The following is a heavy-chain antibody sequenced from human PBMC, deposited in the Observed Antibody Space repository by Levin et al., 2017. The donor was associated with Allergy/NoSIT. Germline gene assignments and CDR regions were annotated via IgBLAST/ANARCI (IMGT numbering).Heavy chain of an antibody. Sequence: GESLKISCAASGFTFSSYSMNWVRQAPGKGLEWVSYIGSSSSTIYYADSVKGRFTISRDNAKKSLYLQMNSLRAEDTAVYYCARVVSYGFFDYWGQGTLVTVSS. J-gene: IGHJ4*02. V-gene: IGHV3-48*01. CDR1: GFTFSSYS. CDR2: IGSSSSTI. D-gene: IGHD5-18*01. CDR3: ARVVSYGFFDY.